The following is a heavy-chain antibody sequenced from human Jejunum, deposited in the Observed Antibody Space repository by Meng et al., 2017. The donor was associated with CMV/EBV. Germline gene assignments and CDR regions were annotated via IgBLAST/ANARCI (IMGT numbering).Heavy chain of an antibody. CDR2: INPKNGDT. J-gene: IGHJ4*02. CDR3: ATTYSGRYETS. V-gene: IGHV1-2*06. Sequence: SCKASGYTVTGYQMHWVRQDPGQGLEWVGRINPKNGDTKYAEKFQGRVTMTRDTSITTAYMEVSRLRSDDTALYYCATTYSGRYETSWGQGTLVTVSS. D-gene: IGHD1-26*01. CDR1: GYTVTGYQ.